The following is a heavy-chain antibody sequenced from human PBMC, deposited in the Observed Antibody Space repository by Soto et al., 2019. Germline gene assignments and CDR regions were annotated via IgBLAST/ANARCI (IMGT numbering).Heavy chain of an antibody. Sequence: PGGSLRLSCAASGFTFATYTMNWVRQAPGQGLKWVSGIYGSGDSTFYADSEKGRLTISRNNSKNTLYLQMNSLRAEDTAVYYCAKAAHPDGFSDFDYWGQGTLLSIS. D-gene: IGHD5-12*01. CDR1: GFTFATYT. CDR3: AKAAHPDGFSDFDY. V-gene: IGHV3-23*01. CDR2: IYGSGDST. J-gene: IGHJ4*02.